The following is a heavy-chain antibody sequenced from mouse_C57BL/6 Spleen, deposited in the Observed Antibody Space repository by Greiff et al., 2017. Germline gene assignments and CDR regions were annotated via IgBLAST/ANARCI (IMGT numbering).Heavy chain of an antibody. V-gene: IGHV1-50*01. CDR1: GYTFTSYW. J-gene: IGHJ2*01. CDR2: IDPSDSYT. Sequence: QVQLQQPGAELVKPGASVKLSCKASGYTFTSYWMQWVKQRPGQGLEWIGEIDPSDSYTNYNQKFKGKATLTVDTSSSTAYMQLSSLTSEDSAVYYCASNYDRGYYFDYWGQGTTLTVSS. CDR3: ASNYDRGYYFDY. D-gene: IGHD2-4*01.